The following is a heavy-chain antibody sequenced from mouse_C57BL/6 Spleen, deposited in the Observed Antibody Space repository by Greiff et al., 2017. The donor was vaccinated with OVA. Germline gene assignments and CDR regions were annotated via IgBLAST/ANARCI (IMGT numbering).Heavy chain of an antibody. V-gene: IGHV10-3*01. Sequence: EVHLVESGGGLVQPKGSLKLSCAASGFTFNTYAMHWVRQAPGKGLEWVDRIRSQSSNYATYYADSVKDRFTISRADSQSMLYLQMNNLKTEDTAMYYGVRSIYYDYDEGAWLADWGQGTLGTVSA. CDR2: IRSQSSNYAT. CDR1: GFTFNTYA. D-gene: IGHD2-4*01. CDR3: VRSIYYDYDEGAWLAD. J-gene: IGHJ3*01.